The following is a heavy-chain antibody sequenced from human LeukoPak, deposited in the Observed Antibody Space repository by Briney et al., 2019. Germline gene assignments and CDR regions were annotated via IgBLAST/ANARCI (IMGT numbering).Heavy chain of an antibody. Sequence: GGSLRLSCAASGFTFSSYDMHWVRQATGKGLEWVSAIGTAGDTYYPGSVKGRFTISRENAKNSLYLQMNSLRAEDTAVYYCARGATYAYYQDYWGQGTLVTVSS. J-gene: IGHJ4*02. V-gene: IGHV3-13*01. CDR1: GFTFSSYD. D-gene: IGHD1-26*01. CDR2: IGTAGDT. CDR3: ARGATYAYYQDY.